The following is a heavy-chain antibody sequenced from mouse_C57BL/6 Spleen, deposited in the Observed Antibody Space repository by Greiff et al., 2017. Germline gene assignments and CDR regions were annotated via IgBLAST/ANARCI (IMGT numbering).Heavy chain of an antibody. J-gene: IGHJ2*01. V-gene: IGHV1-62-3*01. CDR1: GYTFTSYW. CDR3: AGTRVSYYFDY. Sequence: QVQLQQPGAELVKPGASVKLSCKASGYTFTSYWMPWVKQRPGRGLEWIGSIDPDSGGTKYNEKFKSKATLTVDKPSSTAYMQLSSLTSEDSAVYYCAGTRVSYYFDYWGQGTTLTVSA. D-gene: IGHD3-1*01. CDR2: IDPDSGGT.